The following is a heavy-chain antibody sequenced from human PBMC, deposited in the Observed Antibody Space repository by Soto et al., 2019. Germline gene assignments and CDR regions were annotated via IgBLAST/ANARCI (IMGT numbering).Heavy chain of an antibody. CDR2: IYYIGTT. D-gene: IGHD2-21*02. CDR3: ARNESDKGWFDL. V-gene: IGHV4-31*03. CDR1: GGFLNRGSDYWRYY. J-gene: IGHJ5*02. Sequence: QVQLQESGPGLVKPSQTLSLTCTVSGGFLNRGSDYWRYYWSWIRQHPGKGLEWIGNIYYIGTTDYNPSLKSRVSISVDTSKNQFSLTLRSVTAADTAVYYCARNESDKGWFDLWGQGILVTVSS.